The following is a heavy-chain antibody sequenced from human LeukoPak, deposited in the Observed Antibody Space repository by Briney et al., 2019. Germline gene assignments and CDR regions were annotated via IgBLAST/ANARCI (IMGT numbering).Heavy chain of an antibody. D-gene: IGHD4-17*01. J-gene: IGHJ4*02. V-gene: IGHV5-51*01. Sequence: GESLKISCTGSGYSFTSYCMDWVRQMPGKGLEWVGIIYPGDSDTRYSPSFQGQVTISADKSISTAYLQWSSLKASDTAMYYCARQGDYGYYFDYWGQGTLVTVSS. CDR1: GYSFTSYC. CDR2: IYPGDSDT. CDR3: ARQGDYGYYFDY.